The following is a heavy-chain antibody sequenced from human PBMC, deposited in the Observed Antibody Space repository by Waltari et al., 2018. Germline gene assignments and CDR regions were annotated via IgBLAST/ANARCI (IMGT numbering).Heavy chain of an antibody. V-gene: IGHV3-23*01. J-gene: IGHJ4*02. CDR3: ARDSWNNIWHRDY. Sequence: EVQLLESGGDLVQPGESLRLSGAASGFTFGSYAMSWVRQAPGRGLEWVSTINGGGSTTFYAGSVKGRFTVSRDNSKNTLYLQINSLRVDDTAVYYCARDSWNNIWHRDYWGQGTLVTVSS. CDR1: GFTFGSYA. D-gene: IGHD1-1*01. CDR2: INGGGSTT.